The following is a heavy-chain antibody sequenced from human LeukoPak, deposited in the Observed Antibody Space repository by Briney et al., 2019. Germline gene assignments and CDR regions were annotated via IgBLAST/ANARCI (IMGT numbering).Heavy chain of an antibody. CDR1: GYTFTSYY. D-gene: IGHD3-22*01. J-gene: IGHJ4*02. V-gene: IGHV1-46*01. CDR3: ASGSYYYDSSGLDY. Sequence: ASVKVSCKASGYTFTSYYIHWVRQAPGQGLEWMGIINPSAGTTNYAQKFQDRVTMTRDTSTSTVYMELSSLRSEDTAVYYCASGSYYYDSSGLDYWGQGTLVTVSS. CDR2: INPSAGTT.